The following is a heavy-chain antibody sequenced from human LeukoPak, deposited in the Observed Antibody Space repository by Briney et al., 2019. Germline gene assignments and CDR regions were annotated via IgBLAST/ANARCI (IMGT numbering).Heavy chain of an antibody. J-gene: IGHJ4*02. Sequence: GRSLRLSCAASGFTFSSYAMHWVRQAPGKGLEWVAVISYDGSNKYYADSVKGRFTISRDNSKNTLYLQMNSLRAEDTAVYYCARDGARDGYNGPFDYWGQGTTVTVSS. CDR2: ISYDGSNK. CDR1: GFTFSSYA. D-gene: IGHD5-24*01. CDR3: ARDGARDGYNGPFDY. V-gene: IGHV3-30*04.